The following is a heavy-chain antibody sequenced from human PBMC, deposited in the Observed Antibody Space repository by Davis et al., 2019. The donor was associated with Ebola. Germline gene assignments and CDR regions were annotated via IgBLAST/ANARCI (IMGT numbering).Heavy chain of an antibody. J-gene: IGHJ6*02. CDR1: RFTFSSYS. CDR2: ISSSSSYI. Sequence: GESLKISCAASRFTFSSYSMNWVRQAPGKGLEWVSSISSSSSYIYYADSVKGRFTISRDNAKNSLYLQMNSLRAEDTAVYYCARDLVTPVDGMDVWGQGTTVTVSS. CDR3: ARDLVTPVDGMDV. D-gene: IGHD4-23*01. V-gene: IGHV3-21*01.